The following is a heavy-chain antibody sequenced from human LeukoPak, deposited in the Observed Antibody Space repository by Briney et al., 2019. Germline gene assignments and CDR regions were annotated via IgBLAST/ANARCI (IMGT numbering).Heavy chain of an antibody. V-gene: IGHV4-39*01. CDR2: IYYSGST. J-gene: IGHJ4*02. CDR1: GGSISSDSYH. Sequence: SETLSLTCSVSGGSISSDSYHWGWIRQTPGKGLEWIGSIYYSGSTYYNPSLKSRVTISVDTSKNQFSLKLSSVTAADTAVYYCARHPGDFWSGLGFDYWGQGTLVTVSS. CDR3: ARHPGDFWSGLGFDY. D-gene: IGHD3-3*01.